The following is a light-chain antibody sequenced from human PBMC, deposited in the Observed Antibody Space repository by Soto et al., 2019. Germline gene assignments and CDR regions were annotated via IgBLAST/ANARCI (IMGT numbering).Light chain of an antibody. CDR2: DAS. CDR3: QLSGWT. CDR1: QSINRW. V-gene: IGKV1-5*01. Sequence: DIQLTQSPSTLSASIGDRVTITCRASQSINRWLAWYQQKPGKAPKLLIYDASSLESGVASRFSGSGSGTDFALTITSLPPDVFATYYCQLSGWTFGQGTKVQIK. J-gene: IGKJ1*01.